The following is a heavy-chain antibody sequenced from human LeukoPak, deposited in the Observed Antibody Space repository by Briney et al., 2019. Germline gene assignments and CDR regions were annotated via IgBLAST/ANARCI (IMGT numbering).Heavy chain of an antibody. CDR3: ARAKRVVVPAASPAEYFQH. Sequence: KASETLSLTCTVSGGSISSGGYYWSWIRQHPGKGLEWIGYIYYSGSTYYNPSLKSRVTISVDTSKNQFSLKLSSVTAADTAVYYCARAKRVVVPAASPAEYFQHWGQGTLVTVPS. J-gene: IGHJ1*01. D-gene: IGHD2-2*01. CDR2: IYYSGST. V-gene: IGHV4-31*03. CDR1: GGSISSGGYY.